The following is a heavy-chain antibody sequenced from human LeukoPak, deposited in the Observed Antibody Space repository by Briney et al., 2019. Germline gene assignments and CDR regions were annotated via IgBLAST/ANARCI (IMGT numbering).Heavy chain of an antibody. CDR1: GYSISSGYY. V-gene: IGHV4-38-2*01. CDR2: IYHSGST. J-gene: IGHJ4*02. Sequence: SETLSLTCAVSGYSISSGYYWGWIRQPPGKGLEWIGSIYHSGSTYYNPSLKSRVTISVDTSKNQFSLKLSSVTAADTAVYHCARVARSENCGGDCYHGDYWGQGTLVTVSS. D-gene: IGHD2-21*02. CDR3: ARVARSENCGGDCYHGDY.